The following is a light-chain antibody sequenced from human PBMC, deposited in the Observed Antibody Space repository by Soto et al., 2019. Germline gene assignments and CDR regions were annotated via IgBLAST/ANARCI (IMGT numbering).Light chain of an antibody. V-gene: IGKV3-20*01. CDR3: QQYGSAPRT. Sequence: EIVLTQSPGTLSLSPGERAILSCRASQSVSSDSLAWYRQKPGQAPRLLVYEASSRATGIQDRFSGSGSGTDFTLTISRLEPEDFALYYCQQYGSAPRTFGQGTKVEIK. CDR2: EAS. CDR1: QSVSSDS. J-gene: IGKJ1*01.